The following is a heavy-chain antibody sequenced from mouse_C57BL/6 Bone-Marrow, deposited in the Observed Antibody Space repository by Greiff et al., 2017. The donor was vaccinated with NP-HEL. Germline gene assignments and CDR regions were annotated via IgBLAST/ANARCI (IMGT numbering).Heavy chain of an antibody. Sequence: EVQGVESGEGLVKPGGSLKLSCAASGFTFSSYAMSWVRQTPEKRLEWVAYISSGGDYIYYADTVKGRFTISRDNARNTLYLQMSSLKSEDTAMYYCTSLYGSSYPFAYWGQGTLVTVSA. CDR2: ISSGGDYI. V-gene: IGHV5-9-1*02. CDR3: TSLYGSSYPFAY. D-gene: IGHD1-1*01. J-gene: IGHJ3*01. CDR1: GFTFSSYA.